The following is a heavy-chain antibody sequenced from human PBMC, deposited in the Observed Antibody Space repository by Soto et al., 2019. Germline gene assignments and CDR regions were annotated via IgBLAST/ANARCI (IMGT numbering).Heavy chain of an antibody. D-gene: IGHD3-22*01. J-gene: IGHJ6*02. Sequence: GASVKVSCKASGYTFTSYYMHWVRQAPGQGLEWMGIINPSGGSTSYAQKFQGRVTMTRDTSTSTVYMELSSLRSEDTAVYYCAREGGPNYYDSSGRYYYYYGMDVWGQGTTVPVSS. V-gene: IGHV1-46*01. CDR2: INPSGGST. CDR1: GYTFTSYY. CDR3: AREGGPNYYDSSGRYYYYYGMDV.